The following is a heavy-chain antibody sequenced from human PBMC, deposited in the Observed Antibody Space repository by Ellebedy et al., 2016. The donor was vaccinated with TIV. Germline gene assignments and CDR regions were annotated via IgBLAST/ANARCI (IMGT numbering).Heavy chain of an antibody. CDR3: ARDRRVVPAGRLDSQVNYFDY. CDR2: INEDGNEK. V-gene: IGHV3-7*01. J-gene: IGHJ4*02. CDR1: GFIFSDYW. Sequence: GGSLRLXCASSGFIFSDYWMSWVRQAPGKGLEWVANINEDGNEKFYLDAEKGRFTISRDNAKNSLYLQMNSLRAEDTAVYYCARDRRVVPAGRLDSQVNYFDYWGQGTLVTVSS. D-gene: IGHD2-2*01.